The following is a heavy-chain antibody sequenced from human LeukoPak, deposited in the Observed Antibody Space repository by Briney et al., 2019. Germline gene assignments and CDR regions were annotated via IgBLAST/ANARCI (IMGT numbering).Heavy chain of an antibody. D-gene: IGHD1-26*01. Sequence: ASVKVSCTTSGDTISSYPISWVRKPPGQGLERVGGIVPIFGKPTYAERFQGRVTITADESPSTADMELNGLTSDDTALYYCARDKERGARPGRFHYWGQGTLVTVSS. J-gene: IGHJ4*02. CDR1: GDTISSYP. CDR3: ARDKERGARPGRFHY. V-gene: IGHV1-69*13. CDR2: IVPIFGKP.